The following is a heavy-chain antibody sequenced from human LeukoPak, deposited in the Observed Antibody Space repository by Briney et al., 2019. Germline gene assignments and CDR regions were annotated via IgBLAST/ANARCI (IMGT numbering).Heavy chain of an antibody. J-gene: IGHJ4*02. CDR3: ARGHGYSYGRHYFDY. D-gene: IGHD5-18*01. CDR1: GGSFSGYY. V-gene: IGHV4-34*01. Sequence: PSETLSLTCAVYGGSFSGYYWSWIRQPPGKGLEWIGEINHSGSTNYNPSLKSRVTISVDTSKNQFSLKLSSVTAADTAVYYCARGHGYSYGRHYFDYWGQGTLVTVSS. CDR2: INHSGST.